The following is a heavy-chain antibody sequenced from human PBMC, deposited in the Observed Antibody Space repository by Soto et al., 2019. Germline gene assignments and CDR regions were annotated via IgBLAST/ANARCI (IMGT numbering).Heavy chain of an antibody. CDR3: TREEQWPFDKWFDP. CDR2: IYYSGST. Sequence: PSETLSLTCTVSGGSISSASSYWGWIRQPPGKGLEWIGSIYYSGSTYYNPSLKSRVTISVDRSKNQFSLKLSSVTAADTAVYYCTREEQWPFDKWFDPWGQGTLVTVSS. J-gene: IGHJ5*02. CDR1: GGSISSASSY. V-gene: IGHV4-39*01. D-gene: IGHD6-19*01.